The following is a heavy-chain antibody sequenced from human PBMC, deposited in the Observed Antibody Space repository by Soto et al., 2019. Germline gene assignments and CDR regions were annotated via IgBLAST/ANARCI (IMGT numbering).Heavy chain of an antibody. CDR3: ARRRYSSSWYGGDYFDY. J-gene: IGHJ4*02. V-gene: IGHV2-5*02. CDR1: GFSLSTSGVG. D-gene: IGHD6-13*01. Sequence: SGPTLVKPTQPLTLTCTFSGFSLSTSGVGVGWIRQPPGKALEWLALIYWDDDKRYSPSLKSRLTTTKDTSKNQVVLTMTNMDPVDTATYYCARRRYSSSWYGGDYFDYWGQGTLVTVSS. CDR2: IYWDDDK.